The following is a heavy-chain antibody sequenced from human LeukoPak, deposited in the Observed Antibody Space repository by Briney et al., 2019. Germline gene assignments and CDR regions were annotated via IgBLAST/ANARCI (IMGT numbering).Heavy chain of an antibody. CDR1: GGSISSSIYY. CDR3: ARAPLILYMDV. Sequence: SETLSLTCIVSGGSISSSIYYWAWVRQPPGKGLEWIGTVFYNGATQYSPSLRSRVTISIDTSTNQFSLKLSSVTAADTAVYYCARAPLILYMDVWGKGTTVTVSS. J-gene: IGHJ6*03. V-gene: IGHV4-39*07. CDR2: VFYNGAT. D-gene: IGHD2-21*01.